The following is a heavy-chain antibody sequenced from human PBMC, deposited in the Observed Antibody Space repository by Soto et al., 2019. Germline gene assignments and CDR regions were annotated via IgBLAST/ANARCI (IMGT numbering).Heavy chain of an antibody. V-gene: IGHV1-18*01. Sequence: GASVKVSCKASGYTFTSYGSSWVRQAPGQGLEWMGWISAYNGNTNYAQKLQGRVTMTTDTSTSTAYMELRSMRSDDTAVYYCAMGTPPNYYYGMDVWGQGTTVTVSS. D-gene: IGHD2-15*01. CDR1: GYTFTSYG. J-gene: IGHJ6*02. CDR2: ISAYNGNT. CDR3: AMGTPPNYYYGMDV.